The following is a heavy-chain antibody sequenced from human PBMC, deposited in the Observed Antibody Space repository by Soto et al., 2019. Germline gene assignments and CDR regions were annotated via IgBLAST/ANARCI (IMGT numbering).Heavy chain of an antibody. J-gene: IGHJ4*02. CDR3: AGGDYGDSIDF. Sequence: GGSLRLSCAASGFTSDNYGMLWVRQAPGKGLEWVALISYDDSYRYYTNSVRGRFTISRDNSKNMVFLHMNSLQGDDTAVYYCAGGDYGDSIDFWGQGTLVTVSS. D-gene: IGHD4-17*01. V-gene: IGHV3-33*01. CDR2: ISYDDSYR. CDR1: GFTSDNYG.